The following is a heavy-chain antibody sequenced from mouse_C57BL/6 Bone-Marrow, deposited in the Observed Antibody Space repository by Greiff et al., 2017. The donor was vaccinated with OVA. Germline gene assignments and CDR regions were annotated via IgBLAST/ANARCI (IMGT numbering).Heavy chain of an antibody. D-gene: IGHD1-1*01. V-gene: IGHV14-4*01. Sequence: VQLQQSGAELVRPGASVKLSCTASGFNIKDDYMHWVKQRPEQGLEWIGWIDPENGDTEYASKFQGKATITADTSSNTAYVQLSSLTSEDTAVYYCTTSLLHHYAMDYWGQGTSVTVSS. CDR2: IDPENGDT. CDR3: TTSLLHHYAMDY. J-gene: IGHJ4*01. CDR1: GFNIKDDY.